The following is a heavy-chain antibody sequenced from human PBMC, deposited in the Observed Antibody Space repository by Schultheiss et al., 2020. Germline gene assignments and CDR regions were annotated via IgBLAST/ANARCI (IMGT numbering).Heavy chain of an antibody. CDR2: IYYSGST. D-gene: IGHD4-23*01. CDR1: GGSISSYY. V-gene: IGHV4-59*06. J-gene: IGHJ3*01. CDR3: ASSEGAWELVDAFDV. Sequence: SETLSLTCTVSGGSISSYYWSWIRQLPGKGLEWVGYIYYSGSTYYNPSLKSRLTISLDTSKNQFSLNLSSVTAADTAVYYCASSEGAWELVDAFDVWGQGTMVTVSS.